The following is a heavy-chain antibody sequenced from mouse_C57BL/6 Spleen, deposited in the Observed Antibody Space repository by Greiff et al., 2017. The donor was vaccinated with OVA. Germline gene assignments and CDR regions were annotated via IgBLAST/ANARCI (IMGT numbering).Heavy chain of an antibody. CDR1: GFNIKDDY. D-gene: IGHD2-4*01. Sequence: VQLNQSGAELVRPGASVKLSCTASGFNIKDDYMHWVKQRPEQGLEWIGWIDPENGDTEYASKFQGKATITADTSSNTAYLQLSSLTSEDTAVYYCTTDYDSWFAYWGQGTLVTVSA. CDR3: TTDYDSWFAY. CDR2: IDPENGDT. V-gene: IGHV14-4*01. J-gene: IGHJ3*01.